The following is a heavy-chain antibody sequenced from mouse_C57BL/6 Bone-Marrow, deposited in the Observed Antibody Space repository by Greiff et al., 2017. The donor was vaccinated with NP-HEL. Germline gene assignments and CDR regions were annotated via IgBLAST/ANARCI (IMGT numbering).Heavy chain of an antibody. CDR3: TRSRWLRQGY. CDR2: IVPETGGT. CDR1: GYTFTDYE. J-gene: IGHJ2*01. V-gene: IGHV1-15*01. Sequence: VQLVESGAELVRPGASVTLSCKASGYTFTDYEMHWVKQTPVHGLDWIGAIVPETGGTAFNQKFKGKAILTADKSSSTAYMELRSLTSEDSAVYYCTRSRWLRQGYWGQGTTLTVSA. D-gene: IGHD2-2*01.